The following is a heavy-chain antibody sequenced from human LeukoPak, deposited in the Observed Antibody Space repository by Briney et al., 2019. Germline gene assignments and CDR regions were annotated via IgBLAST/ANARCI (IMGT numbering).Heavy chain of an antibody. CDR2: FDPEDGET. D-gene: IGHD3-22*01. Sequence: GASVNVSCKVSGYTLTELSMHWVRQAPGKGLEWMGGFDPEDGETIYAQKFQGRVTMTEDTSTDTAYMELSSLRSEDTAVYYCATFYDSSGYYYNWFDPWGQGSLVTVSS. J-gene: IGHJ5*02. CDR3: ATFYDSSGYYYNWFDP. V-gene: IGHV1-24*01. CDR1: GYTLTELS.